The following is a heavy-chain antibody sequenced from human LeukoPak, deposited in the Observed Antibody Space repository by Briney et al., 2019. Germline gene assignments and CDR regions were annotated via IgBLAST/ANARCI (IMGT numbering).Heavy chain of an antibody. CDR1: GFTFNNYG. J-gene: IGHJ5*02. CDR2: IRFDGSHK. V-gene: IGHV3-30*02. Sequence: PGGSLRLSCVASGFTFNNYGIHWVRQAPGKGLEWVAFIRFDGSHKYYVDSVKGRFTISRDNSKNTLSLQMNSLRTEDTAVYYCAKDASIFGVVTLNWFDPWGQGTLVTVSS. D-gene: IGHD3-3*02. CDR3: AKDASIFGVVTLNWFDP.